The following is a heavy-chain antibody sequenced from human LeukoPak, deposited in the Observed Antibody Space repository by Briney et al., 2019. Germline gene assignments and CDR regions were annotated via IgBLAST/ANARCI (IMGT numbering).Heavy chain of an antibody. CDR1: GGSISSGSYY. D-gene: IGHD6-6*01. V-gene: IGHV4-61*02. CDR3: ARAFIAARPDYYYYGMDV. Sequence: SETLFLTCTVSGGSISSGSYYWSWIRQPAGKGLEWIGRIYTSGSTNYNPSLKSRVTISADTSKNQFSLKLSSVTAADTAVYYCARAFIAARPDYYYYGMDVWGQGTTVTVSS. CDR2: IYTSGST. J-gene: IGHJ6*02.